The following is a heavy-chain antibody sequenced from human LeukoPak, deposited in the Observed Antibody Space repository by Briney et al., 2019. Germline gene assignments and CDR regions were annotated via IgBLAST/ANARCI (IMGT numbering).Heavy chain of an antibody. Sequence: GGSLRLSCAASGFTFSSYSENWVRQAPGKGLEWVSSISSSSSYIYYADSVKGRFTISRDNAKNSLYLQMNSLRAEDTAVYYCARVSDPRYCSSTSCYRTVGYYYGMDVWGQGTLVTVSS. J-gene: IGHJ6*02. D-gene: IGHD2-2*01. CDR3: ARVSDPRYCSSTSCYRTVGYYYGMDV. V-gene: IGHV3-21*01. CDR2: ISSSSSYI. CDR1: GFTFSSYS.